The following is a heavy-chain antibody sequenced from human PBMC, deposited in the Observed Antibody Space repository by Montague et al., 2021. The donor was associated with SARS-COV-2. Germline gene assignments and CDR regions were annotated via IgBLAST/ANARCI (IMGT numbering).Heavy chain of an antibody. CDR3: AGSSGSYSTFDF. Sequence: SETLSLTCTVSGGSISSSYWTWFRQPPGKGLEWIGYIYYSGSTSYNPSLKSRVTMSVDTSKDQFSLKPSSVTAADTAVYYCAGSSGSYSTFDFWGQGTLVTVSS. V-gene: IGHV4-59*08. CDR2: IYYSGST. CDR1: GGSISSSY. D-gene: IGHD3-10*01. J-gene: IGHJ4*02.